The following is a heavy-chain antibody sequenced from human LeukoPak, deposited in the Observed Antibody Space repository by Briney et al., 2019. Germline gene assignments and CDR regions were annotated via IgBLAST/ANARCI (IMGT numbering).Heavy chain of an antibody. J-gene: IGHJ4*02. Sequence: GGSLRLSCAASGFTFSSYAMSWVRQAPGKGLEWVSAISGSGGSTYYADSVKGRFTISRDNSKNTLYLQMNSLRAEDTAVYYCARGYDYGDHGRLDYWGQGTLVTVSS. CDR2: ISGSGGST. CDR3: ARGYDYGDHGRLDY. D-gene: IGHD4-17*01. V-gene: IGHV3-23*01. CDR1: GFTFSSYA.